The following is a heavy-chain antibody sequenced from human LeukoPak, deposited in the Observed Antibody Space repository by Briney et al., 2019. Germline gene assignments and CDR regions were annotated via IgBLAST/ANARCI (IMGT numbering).Heavy chain of an antibody. Sequence: GGSLRLSCAASGFTFSQYYMTWIRQAPGKGLEWISYISSSSSYTNYADSVKGRFTISRDNDKNTVYLQMNSLRADDTAVYYCARDRGAVAATWFDYWGQGTLVTVSS. J-gene: IGHJ4*02. CDR2: ISSSSSYT. D-gene: IGHD6-19*01. CDR1: GFTFSQYY. V-gene: IGHV3-11*05. CDR3: ARDRGAVAATWFDY.